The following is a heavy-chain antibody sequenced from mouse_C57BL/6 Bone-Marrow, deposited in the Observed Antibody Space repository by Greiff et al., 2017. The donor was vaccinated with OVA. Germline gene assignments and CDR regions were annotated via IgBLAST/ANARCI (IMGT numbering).Heavy chain of an antibody. D-gene: IGHD1-1*01. V-gene: IGHV1-63*01. CDR3: ARWDYYYGSFDY. J-gene: IGHJ2*01. CDR2: IYPGGGYT. CDR1: GYTFTNYW. Sequence: QVQLQQSGAELVRPGPSVKMSCKASGYTFTNYWIGWAKQRPGHGLEWIGDIYPGGGYTNYNEKFKGKATLTADKSSSTAYMQFSSLNSEDSAIYYCARWDYYYGSFDYWGQGTTLTVSS.